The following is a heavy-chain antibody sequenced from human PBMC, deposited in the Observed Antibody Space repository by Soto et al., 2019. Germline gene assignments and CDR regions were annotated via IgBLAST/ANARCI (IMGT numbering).Heavy chain of an antibody. CDR3: AREIAAAAFSYNWFDP. J-gene: IGHJ5*02. V-gene: IGHV1-69*01. D-gene: IGHD6-13*01. Sequence: QVQLVQSGAEVNKPGSSGKVSCKASGGTFSSYAISWVRQAPGQGLEWMGGIIPIFGTANYAQKFQGRVTITADESTSTAYMELSSLRSEDTAVYYCAREIAAAAFSYNWFDPWGQGTLVTVSS. CDR1: GGTFSSYA. CDR2: IIPIFGTA.